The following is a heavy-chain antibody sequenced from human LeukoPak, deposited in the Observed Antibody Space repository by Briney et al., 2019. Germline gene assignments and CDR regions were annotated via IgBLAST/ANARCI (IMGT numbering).Heavy chain of an antibody. V-gene: IGHV3-74*01. CDR3: ARARYSSGWYYQH. CDR2: INSDGSST. D-gene: IGHD6-19*01. Sequence: GGSLRLSCAASGFTFSSYWMHWVRQAPGKGLVWVSRINSDGSSTSYADSVKGRFTISRDNAKNTLYLQMNSLRAEDTAVYYCARARYSSGWYYQHWGQGTLVTVSS. CDR1: GFTFSSYW. J-gene: IGHJ1*01.